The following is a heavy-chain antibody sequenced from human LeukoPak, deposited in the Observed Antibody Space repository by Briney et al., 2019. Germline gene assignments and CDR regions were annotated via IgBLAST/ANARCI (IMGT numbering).Heavy chain of an antibody. CDR2: IYYSGRT. Sequence: PSETLSLTXTIFGDSVSRSDSYWDCIRQPPGKGLEWIGTIYYSGRTYYSPSLKSRVTLSVDMSNNQFSLTLSSVTAADTALYFSARRRYYDSSGYLEWGQGTLVTVSS. V-gene: IGHV4-39*01. J-gene: IGHJ1*01. CDR3: ARRRYYDSSGYLE. D-gene: IGHD3-22*01. CDR1: GDSVSRSDSY.